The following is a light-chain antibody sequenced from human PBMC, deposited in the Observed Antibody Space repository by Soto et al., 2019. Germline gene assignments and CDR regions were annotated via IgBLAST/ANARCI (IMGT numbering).Light chain of an antibody. V-gene: IGLV2-11*01. Sequence: QSVLTQPRSVSGSPGQSVTISCIGTNDDVGAYDYVSWYQQRPGTAPKVIIHDVTKRPSGVPDRFSGSKSGITASLTISGLQAADEAYYYCCSYTGTYAWVFGGGTKLTVL. CDR1: NDDVGAYDY. CDR3: CSYTGTYAWV. J-gene: IGLJ3*02. CDR2: DVT.